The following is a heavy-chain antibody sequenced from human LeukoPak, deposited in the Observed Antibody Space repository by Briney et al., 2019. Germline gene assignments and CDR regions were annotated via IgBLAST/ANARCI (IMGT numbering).Heavy chain of an antibody. Sequence: ASMKVSCKASGYTFTGYYMHWVRQAPGQGLEWMGWINPNSGGTNYAQKFQGRVTMTRDTSISTAYMELSRLRSDDTAVYYCAREEAYCGGDCYSGAFDYWGQGTLVTVSS. CDR2: INPNSGGT. CDR1: GYTFTGYY. CDR3: AREEAYCGGDCYSGAFDY. D-gene: IGHD2-21*01. J-gene: IGHJ4*02. V-gene: IGHV1-2*02.